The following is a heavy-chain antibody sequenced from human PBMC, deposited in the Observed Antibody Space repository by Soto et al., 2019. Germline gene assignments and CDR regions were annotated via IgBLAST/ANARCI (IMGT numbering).Heavy chain of an antibody. J-gene: IGHJ4*02. Sequence: GGSLRLSCAASGYTFRTNDMSWVRQAPGKGLEWVSGISGTDGSTSYIDSVKGRFTISRDDSENTLYLQMNSLRAEDTAVYYCAKRACSTASCSYFDYWGQGTLVTVSS. V-gene: IGHV3-23*01. CDR2: ISGTDGST. D-gene: IGHD2-2*01. CDR1: GYTFRTND. CDR3: AKRACSTASCSYFDY.